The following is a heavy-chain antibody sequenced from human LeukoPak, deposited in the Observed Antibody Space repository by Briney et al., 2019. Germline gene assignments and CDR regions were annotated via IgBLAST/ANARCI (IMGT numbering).Heavy chain of an antibody. Sequence: GESLKISCKGSGYSFTSYWIGWVRQMPGKGLEWMGIIYPDDSDTRYSPSFQGQVTISADKSISTAYLQWSSLKASDTAMYYCARRLYCSSTSCYVVSGWFDPWGQGTLVTVSS. CDR1: GYSFTSYW. CDR2: IYPDDSDT. V-gene: IGHV5-51*01. CDR3: ARRLYCSSTSCYVVSGWFDP. D-gene: IGHD2-2*01. J-gene: IGHJ5*02.